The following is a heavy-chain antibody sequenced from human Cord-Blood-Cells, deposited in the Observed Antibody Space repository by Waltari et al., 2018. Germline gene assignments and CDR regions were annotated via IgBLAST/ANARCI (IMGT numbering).Heavy chain of an antibody. CDR2: IYYSGST. V-gene: IGHV4-39*01. J-gene: IGHJ4*02. CDR1: GGSISSSSYY. CDR3: ASRLIYGDYVGPDY. D-gene: IGHD4-17*01. Sequence: QLQLQESGPGLVTPSETLSLTCTVSGGSISSSSYYWGWIRQPPGKGLEWIGSIYYSGSTYYNPSLKSRVTISVDTSKNQFSLKLSSVTAADTAVYYCASRLIYGDYVGPDYWGQGTLVTVSS.